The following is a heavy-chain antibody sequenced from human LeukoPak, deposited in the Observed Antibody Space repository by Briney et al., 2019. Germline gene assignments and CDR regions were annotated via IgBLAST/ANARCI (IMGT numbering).Heavy chain of an antibody. Sequence: ASVKVSCKASGYTFTSLDINWVRQATGQGLEWLGWVNTKSGNTGSAQNFQGRVTFTRDTSINTAYMELSSLRSEDTAVYYCARGPLGGDYWGQGTLVTVSS. V-gene: IGHV1-8*01. CDR1: GYTFTSLD. CDR3: ARGPLGGDY. J-gene: IGHJ4*02. CDR2: VNTKSGNT. D-gene: IGHD4-23*01.